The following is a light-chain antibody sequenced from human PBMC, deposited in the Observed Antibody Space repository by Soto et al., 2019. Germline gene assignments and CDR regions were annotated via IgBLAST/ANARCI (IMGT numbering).Light chain of an antibody. CDR2: TNS. CDR1: SSNFGRNT. CDR3: ATWDDSLNGVI. Sequence: QSVLTQPPSASGTPGQRVTISCSGSSSNFGRNTVNWYRQLPGTAPKLLIYTNSQRPSGVPDRFSGSKSGTSASLGISGLQSEDEADYYCATWDDSLNGVIFGGGTKVTVL. J-gene: IGLJ2*01. V-gene: IGLV1-44*01.